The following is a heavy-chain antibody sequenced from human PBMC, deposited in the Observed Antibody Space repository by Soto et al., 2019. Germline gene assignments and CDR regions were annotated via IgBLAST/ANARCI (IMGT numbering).Heavy chain of an antibody. D-gene: IGHD1-20*01. V-gene: IGHV3-21*01. J-gene: IGHJ4*02. CDR1: GFPFISHT. Sequence: ELQLVEAGGGLVKHGESLTLSCVASGFPFISHTMSWIRQAPGKGLEWVSSLSSKSAYIYYTESVRGRFNVSRDNAKNSLFLQMHCLRVEDTGVYYFARGGRYLFERTESHWGRGTLVIVSS. CDR2: LSSKSAYI. CDR3: ARGGRYLFERTESH.